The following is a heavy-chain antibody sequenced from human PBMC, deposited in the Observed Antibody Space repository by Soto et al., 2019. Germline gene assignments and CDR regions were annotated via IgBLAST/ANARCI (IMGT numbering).Heavy chain of an antibody. D-gene: IGHD1-7*01. J-gene: IGHJ4*02. CDR1: GFTFSNSG. CDR3: AKDRRSTGNYGYFDY. Sequence: EVQLLESGGALVQSGGSLRLSCVASGFTFSNSGMTWVRQAPGGGPEWVSSISGSGINTYYADSVRGRFTISRDNSKNTLYLQMNSLRAEDTAVYYCAKDRRSTGNYGYFDYWGQGTLVTVSS. V-gene: IGHV3-23*01. CDR2: ISGSGINT.